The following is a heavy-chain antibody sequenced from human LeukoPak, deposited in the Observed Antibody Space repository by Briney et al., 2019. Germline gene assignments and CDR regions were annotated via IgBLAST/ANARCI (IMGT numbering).Heavy chain of an antibody. V-gene: IGHV4-59*01. J-gene: IGHJ5*02. Sequence: SETLSLTCTVSGGSISSYYWSWIRQPPGKGLEWIGYIYNSGSTNYNPSLKSRVTISVGTSKNQFSLKLSSVTAADTAVYYCASYMTTVTTQGWLDPWGQGTLVTVSS. CDR3: ASYMTTVTTQGWLDP. CDR2: IYNSGST. D-gene: IGHD4-17*01. CDR1: GGSISSYY.